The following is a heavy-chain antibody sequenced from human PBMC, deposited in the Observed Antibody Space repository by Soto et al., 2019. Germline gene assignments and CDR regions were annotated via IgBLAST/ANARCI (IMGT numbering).Heavy chain of an antibody. CDR2: MHYSGSA. V-gene: IGHV4-59*01. Sequence: SETLSLTCTVSGGSTSNYYWSWIRQPPGNALEWIGYMHYSGSANYYNPSLKSRVTISIDTSKNQFSLKLSSVTAADTAVYYCARAVNDFWSGFSYYFDYWGQGTLVTVSS. J-gene: IGHJ4*02. CDR1: GGSTSNYY. CDR3: ARAVNDFWSGFSYYFDY. D-gene: IGHD3-3*01.